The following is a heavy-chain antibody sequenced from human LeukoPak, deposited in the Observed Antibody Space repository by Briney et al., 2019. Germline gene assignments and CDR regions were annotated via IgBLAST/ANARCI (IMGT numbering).Heavy chain of an antibody. CDR2: IKQDGSEK. J-gene: IGHJ3*02. V-gene: IGHV3-7*01. CDR3: ASTYVVVTAVHDAFHI. Sequence: GGSLRLSCAASGSTFSSYWMSWVRQAPGKGLEWVANIKQDGSEKYYVDSVKGRFTISRDNAKNSLYLQMNSLRAEDTAVYYCASTYVVVTAVHDAFHIWGQGTMVTVSS. D-gene: IGHD2-21*02. CDR1: GSTFSSYW.